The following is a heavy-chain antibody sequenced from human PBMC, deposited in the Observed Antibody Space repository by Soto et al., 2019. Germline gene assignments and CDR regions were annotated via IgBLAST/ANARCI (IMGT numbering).Heavy chain of an antibody. V-gene: IGHV1-3*01. D-gene: IGHD2-15*01. J-gene: IGHJ5*02. CDR2: INAGNGNT. CDR3: ARRYCSGGSCYSAAGNWFDP. Sequence: GASVKVSCKASGYTFTSYSMHWVRHAPGQRLEWMGWINAGNGNTKYSQKFQGRVTITRDTSASTAYMELSSLRSEDTAVYYCARRYCSGGSCYSAAGNWFDPWGQGTLVTVSS. CDR1: GYTFTSYS.